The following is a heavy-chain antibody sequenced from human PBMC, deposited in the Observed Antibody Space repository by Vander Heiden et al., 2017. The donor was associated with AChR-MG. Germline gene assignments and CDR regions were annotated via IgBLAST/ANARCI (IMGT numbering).Heavy chain of an antibody. CDR1: GYLFTSYW. J-gene: IGHJ6*02. D-gene: IGHD6-6*01. CDR2: IYPGDSDT. CDR3: ARRREGGSSSSSDYYYYGMDV. Sequence: EVQLLQSGAAVKKPGESLKISCTASGYLFTSYWHGWVGQMTGKGREWMGIIYPGDSDTRYSPSFKGQVTISADKSISTAYLQWSSLKASDTAMYYCARRREGGSSSSSDYYYYGMDVWGQGTTVTVSS. V-gene: IGHV5-51*01.